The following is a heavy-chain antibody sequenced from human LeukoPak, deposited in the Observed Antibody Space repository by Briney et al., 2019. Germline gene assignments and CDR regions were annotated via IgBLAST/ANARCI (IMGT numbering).Heavy chain of an antibody. CDR3: AREGITMVRGGLMDV. V-gene: IGHV4-61*02. J-gene: IGHJ6*03. D-gene: IGHD3-10*01. CDR2: IYTSGST. Sequence: PSETLSLTCAVSGGSISSNSYYWSWIRQPAGKGLEWIGRIYTSGSTNYNPSLKSRVTISVDTSKNQFSLKLSSVTAADTAVYYCAREGITMVRGGLMDVWGKGTTVTISS. CDR1: GGSISSNSYY.